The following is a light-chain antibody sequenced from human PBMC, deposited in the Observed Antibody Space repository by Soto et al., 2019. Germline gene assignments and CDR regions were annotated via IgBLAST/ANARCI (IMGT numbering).Light chain of an antibody. CDR2: GAS. CDR3: QHYGSSPWT. J-gene: IGKJ1*01. CDR1: QSVSSSY. V-gene: IGKV3-20*01. Sequence: EIVLTQPPGTLSLSPGERATLSCRASQSVSSSYLAWYQQKLGQAPRLLIYGASSRATGIPDRFSGSGSGTDFTLTISRLEPEDFAVYYCQHYGSSPWTFGQGTKVEIK.